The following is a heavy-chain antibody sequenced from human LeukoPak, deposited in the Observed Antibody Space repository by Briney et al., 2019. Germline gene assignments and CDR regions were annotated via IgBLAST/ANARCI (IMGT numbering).Heavy chain of an antibody. D-gene: IGHD2-2*01. V-gene: IGHV3-43*02. CDR2: ISGDRGST. Sequence: PGGSLRLSCAASGFTFDDYAMHWVRQGPGKGVEWVSLISGDRGSTYYADSVRGGFTISRDKRKNCLYMKMKSLRREETALYYCAKDIGVVVPTALYFDYWGQGTLVTVSS. CDR1: GFTFDDYA. J-gene: IGHJ4*02. CDR3: AKDIGVVVPTALYFDY.